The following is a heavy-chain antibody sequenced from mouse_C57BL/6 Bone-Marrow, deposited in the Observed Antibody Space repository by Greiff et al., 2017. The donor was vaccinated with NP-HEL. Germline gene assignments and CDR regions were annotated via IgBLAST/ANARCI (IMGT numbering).Heavy chain of an antibody. V-gene: IGHV14-3*01. Sequence: EVQRVESVAELVRPGASVKLSCTASGFNIKNTYMHWVKQRPEQGLEWIGRIDPANGNTKYAPKFQGKATITADTSSDTAYLQLSSLTSEDTAIYSCARSPLYYGYGTWFAYWGQGTLVTVSA. J-gene: IGHJ3*01. CDR3: ARSPLYYGYGTWFAY. CDR1: GFNIKNTY. D-gene: IGHD2-2*01. CDR2: IDPANGNT.